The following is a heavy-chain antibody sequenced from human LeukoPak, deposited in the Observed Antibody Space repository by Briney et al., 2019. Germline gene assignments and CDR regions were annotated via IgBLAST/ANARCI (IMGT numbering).Heavy chain of an antibody. J-gene: IGHJ3*02. D-gene: IGHD3-22*01. CDR3: TTSYYYDSSGYYLKVLGAFDI. CDR1: GFTFSNAW. CDR2: IKSKTDGGTT. V-gene: IGHV3-15*01. Sequence: PGGSLRLSCAASGFTFSNAWMSWVRQAPGKGLEWVGRIKSKTDGGTTDYAAPVKGRFTISRDDSKNTLYLQMNGLKTEDTAVYYCTTSYYYDSSGYYLKVLGAFDIWGQGTMVTVSS.